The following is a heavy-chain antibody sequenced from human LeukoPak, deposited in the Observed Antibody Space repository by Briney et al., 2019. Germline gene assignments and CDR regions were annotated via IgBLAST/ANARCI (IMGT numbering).Heavy chain of an antibody. CDR3: ARETGIAALRYYYYMDV. J-gene: IGHJ6*03. Sequence: GASVKVSCKASGYTFTSYDINWVRQATGQGLEWMGWMNPNSGNTGYAQKFQGRVTMTRNTSISTAYMELSSLRSEDTAVYYCARETGIAALRYYYYMDVWGKGTTVTVSS. CDR1: GYTFTSYD. V-gene: IGHV1-8*01. D-gene: IGHD6-13*01. CDR2: MNPNSGNT.